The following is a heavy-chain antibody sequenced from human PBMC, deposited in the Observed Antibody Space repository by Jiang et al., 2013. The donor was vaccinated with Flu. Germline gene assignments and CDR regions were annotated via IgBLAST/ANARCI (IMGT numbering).Heavy chain of an antibody. CDR3: VRAYNSAWHNFDY. V-gene: IGHV3-30-3*01. Sequence: RSLRLSCAASGFTFTKYAMHWVRQAPGKGLEWVAVISYDGSDNNYADFVRGRFTISRDNSKNTLYLQMNSLTTEDTAVFYCVRAYNSAWHNFDYWGQGTLVTVSS. CDR1: GFTFTKYA. J-gene: IGHJ4*02. D-gene: IGHD6-19*01. CDR2: ISYDGSDN.